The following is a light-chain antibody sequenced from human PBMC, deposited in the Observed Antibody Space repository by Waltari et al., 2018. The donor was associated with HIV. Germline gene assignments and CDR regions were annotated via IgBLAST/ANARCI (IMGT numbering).Light chain of an antibody. CDR2: DAS. V-gene: IGKV3D-15*01. CDR3: HQYHNWPPFT. CDR1: KNVNND. Sequence: EVVLTQSPATLSVSPGERATLSCWASKNVNNDLAWYQQKPGQAPRHVIYDASTTATGVPARFSGSGSGTEFTLPITSLQSEDFAVYYCHQYHNWPPFTFGQGTKLEI. J-gene: IGKJ2*01.